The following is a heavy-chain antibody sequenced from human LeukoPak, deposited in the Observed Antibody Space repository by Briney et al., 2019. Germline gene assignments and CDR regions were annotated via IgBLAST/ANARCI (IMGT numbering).Heavy chain of an antibody. CDR1: GGSISSSSYY. D-gene: IGHD4-11*01. Sequence: SETLSLTCTVSGGSISSSSYYWGWIRQPPGKGLEWIGSIYYSGSTYYNPSLKSRVTISVDTSKNQFSLKLSSVTAADTAVYYCARDHSNQRGFDYWGQGTLVTVSS. CDR2: IYYSGST. J-gene: IGHJ4*02. CDR3: ARDHSNQRGFDY. V-gene: IGHV4-39*02.